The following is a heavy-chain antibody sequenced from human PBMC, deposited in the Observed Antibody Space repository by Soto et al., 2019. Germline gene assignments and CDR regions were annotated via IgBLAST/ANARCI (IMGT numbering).Heavy chain of an antibody. CDR3: AKDHIIGTNAFDI. D-gene: IGHD1-20*01. CDR2: ISNSGGST. J-gene: IGHJ3*02. CDR1: AFSFSSYA. V-gene: IGHV3-23*01. Sequence: PGGSLRLSCAASAFSFSSYAMNWVRQAPGKGLEWVSRISNSGGSTYYADSVKGRFTISRDNSKNTLYLQMNSLRAEDTAVYYCAKDHIIGTNAFDIWGQGTMVTVSS.